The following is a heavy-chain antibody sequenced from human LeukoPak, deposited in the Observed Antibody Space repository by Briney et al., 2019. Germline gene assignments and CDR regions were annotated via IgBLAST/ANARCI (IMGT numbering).Heavy chain of an antibody. J-gene: IGHJ4*02. D-gene: IGHD3-22*01. CDR1: SYSISSGFY. CDR2: IYYSGST. Sequence: SETLSLTCNVSSYSISSGFYWGWIRQPPGKGLEWIGSIYYSGSTYYNPSLKSRVTISVDTSKYQFSLKLSSVTAADTAVYYCARLTTMIVVAAEWGQGTLVTVSS. V-gene: IGHV4-38-2*02. CDR3: ARLTTMIVVAAE.